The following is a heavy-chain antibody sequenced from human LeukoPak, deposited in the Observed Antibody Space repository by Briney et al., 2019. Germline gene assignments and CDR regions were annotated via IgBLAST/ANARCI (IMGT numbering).Heavy chain of an antibody. D-gene: IGHD2-8*02. J-gene: IGHJ4*02. Sequence: ETLSLTCTVSGGSISSYYWSWIRQPPGKGLEWVSSIFPSGGEIHYADSVRGRFTISRDNSKSTLSLQMNSLRAEDTAIYYCATYRQVLLPFESWGQGTLVTVSS. CDR3: ATYRQVLLPFES. CDR2: IFPSGGEI. V-gene: IGHV3-23*01. CDR1: GGSISSYY.